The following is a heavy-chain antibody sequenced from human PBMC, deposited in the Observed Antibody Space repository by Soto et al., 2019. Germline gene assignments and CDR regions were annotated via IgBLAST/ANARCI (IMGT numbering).Heavy chain of an antibody. CDR3: ARGESIAARLGPFDY. Sequence: SETLSLTCTVSGGSIISGDYYWSWIRQPPGKGLEWIGYIYYSGSTYYNPSLKSRVTISVDTSKNQFSLKLSSVTAADTAVYYCARGESIAARLGPFDYWGQGTLVTVSS. V-gene: IGHV4-30-4*01. J-gene: IGHJ4*02. D-gene: IGHD6-6*01. CDR1: GGSIISGDYY. CDR2: IYYSGST.